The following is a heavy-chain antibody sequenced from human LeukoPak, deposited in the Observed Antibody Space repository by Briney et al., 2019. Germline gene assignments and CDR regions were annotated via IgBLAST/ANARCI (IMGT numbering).Heavy chain of an antibody. V-gene: IGHV3-23*01. D-gene: IGHD2-15*01. CDR1: GFTFSSYA. J-gene: IGHJ4*02. Sequence: GGSLRLSCAASGFTFSSYAMSWVRQAPGKGLEWVSAISGSGGSTYYADSVKGRFTISGDNSKNALYLQMNSLRAEDTAVYYCAALKVAAPFDYWGQGTLVTVSS. CDR3: AALKVAAPFDY. CDR2: ISGSGGST.